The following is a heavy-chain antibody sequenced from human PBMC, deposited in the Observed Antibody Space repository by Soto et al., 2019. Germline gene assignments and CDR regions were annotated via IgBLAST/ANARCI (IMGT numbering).Heavy chain of an antibody. J-gene: IGHJ3*02. CDR1: GYTFTGYY. CDR2: IIPHSGGT. D-gene: IGHD1-26*01. V-gene: IGHV1-2*02. CDR3: ARGGTYHGFDI. Sequence: GASVKVSCKASGYTFTGYYIHWVRQAPGQGVEWMGWIIPHSGGTKFAQKFQGRVTMTRDTSISTAYMEPSRPNYDDTAMYYCARGGTYHGFDIWGQGTMVTVSS.